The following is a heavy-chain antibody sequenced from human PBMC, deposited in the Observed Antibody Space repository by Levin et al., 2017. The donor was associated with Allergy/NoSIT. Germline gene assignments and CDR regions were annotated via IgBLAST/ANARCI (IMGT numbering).Heavy chain of an antibody. CDR2: ISFDGTSE. V-gene: IGHV3-30*04. J-gene: IGHJ4*02. Sequence: GGSLRLSCVGSGFASSSYAFDWVRQVPGKGLEWVALISFDGTSEKYAESVKGRFIISRDDSKNIVYLQMNSLREDDTAVYYCARESPNFMGFLAGYYDAIAYWGQGTQVTVSS. CDR3: ARESPNFMGFLAGYYDAIAY. D-gene: IGHD3-9*01. CDR1: GFASSSYA.